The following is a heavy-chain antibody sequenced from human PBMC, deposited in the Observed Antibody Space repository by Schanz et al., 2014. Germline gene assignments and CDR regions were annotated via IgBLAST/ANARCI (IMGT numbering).Heavy chain of an antibody. CDR3: AKDGEIWSGYPEYFDS. J-gene: IGHJ4*02. CDR2: ISSSSSTI. V-gene: IGHV3-48*02. D-gene: IGHD3-3*01. Sequence: VQLVESGGGVVQPGRSQRLSCAASGFPFSIYGMHWIRQAPGKGLEWVSYISSSSSTIYYADSVKGRFTISRDNAKNSLYLQMNSLRDEDTAVYYCAKDGEIWSGYPEYFDSWGQGTLVTVSS. CDR1: GFPFSIYG.